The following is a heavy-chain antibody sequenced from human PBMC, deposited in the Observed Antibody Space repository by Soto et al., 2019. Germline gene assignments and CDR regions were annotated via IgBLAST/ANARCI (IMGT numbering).Heavy chain of an antibody. Sequence: SETLSLTCTVSGGSISSYYWSWIRQPPGKGLEWIGYIYYSGSTNYNPSLKSRVTISVDTSKNQFSLKLSSLTATDTAVYYCARVWDGSGSYHYYYYYYMDVWGKGTTVTVSS. CDR3: ARVWDGSGSYHYYYYYYMDV. D-gene: IGHD3-10*01. CDR1: GGSISSYY. CDR2: IYYSGST. V-gene: IGHV4-59*01. J-gene: IGHJ6*03.